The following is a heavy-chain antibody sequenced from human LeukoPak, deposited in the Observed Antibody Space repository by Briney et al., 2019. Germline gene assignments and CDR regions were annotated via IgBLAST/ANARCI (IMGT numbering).Heavy chain of an antibody. CDR3: ASLKIRDGAYYYDFWSGYHYYFDY. D-gene: IGHD3-3*01. CDR2: IYYSGST. V-gene: IGHV4-39*01. CDR1: GGSISSSSYY. J-gene: IGHJ4*02. Sequence: SETLSLTCTVSGGSISSSSYYWGWIRQPPGKGLEWIGSIYYSGSTYYNPSLKSRVTISVDTSKNQFSLKLSSVTAADTAVYYCASLKIRDGAYYYDFWSGYHYYFDYWGQGTLVTVSS.